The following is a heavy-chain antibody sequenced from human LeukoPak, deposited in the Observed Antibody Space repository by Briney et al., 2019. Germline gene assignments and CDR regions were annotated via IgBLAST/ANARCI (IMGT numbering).Heavy chain of an antibody. CDR1: GGSISSYY. Sequence: PSETLSLTCTVSGGSISSYYWSWIRRPAGKGLEWIGRIYTSGSTNYNPSLKSRVTMSVDTSKNQISLKLKSVTAADTAVYYCARDSGTSGEVKFDPWGQGTLVTVSS. CDR2: IYTSGST. CDR3: ARDSGTSGEVKFDP. J-gene: IGHJ5*02. D-gene: IGHD3-10*01. V-gene: IGHV4-4*07.